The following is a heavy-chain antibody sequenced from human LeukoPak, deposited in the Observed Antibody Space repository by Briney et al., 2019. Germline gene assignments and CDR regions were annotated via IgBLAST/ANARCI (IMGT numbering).Heavy chain of an antibody. D-gene: IGHD6-19*01. Sequence: KTSETLSLTCAVYGGSFSGYYWSWIRQPPGKGLEWIGEINHSGSTNYNPSLKSRVTISVDTSKNQFSLKLSSVTAADTAVYYCARKRLRGIAVAGTLDYWGQGTLVTVSS. CDR1: GGSFSGYY. CDR3: ARKRLRGIAVAGTLDY. CDR2: INHSGST. J-gene: IGHJ4*02. V-gene: IGHV4-34*01.